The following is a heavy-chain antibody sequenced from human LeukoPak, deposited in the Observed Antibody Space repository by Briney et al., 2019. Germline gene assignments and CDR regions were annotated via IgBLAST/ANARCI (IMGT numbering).Heavy chain of an antibody. V-gene: IGHV4-59*01. Sequence: PSETLSLTCTVSGGSISSYYWSWIRQPPGKGLEWIGYVYYSGSTNYNPSLKSRVTISVDTSENQFSLKLSSATAADTAVYYCARSELLWFGGVNSGFDYWGQGTLVTVSS. D-gene: IGHD3-10*01. CDR2: VYYSGST. CDR3: ARSELLWFGGVNSGFDY. CDR1: GGSISSYY. J-gene: IGHJ4*02.